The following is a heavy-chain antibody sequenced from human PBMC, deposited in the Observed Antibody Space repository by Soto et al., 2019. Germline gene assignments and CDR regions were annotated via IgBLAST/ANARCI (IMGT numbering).Heavy chain of an antibody. V-gene: IGHV3-48*01. CDR2: ISSSSSTI. CDR3: ARDPRRYNDYADSNHAFDI. CDR1: GFTFSSYS. Sequence: EVQLVESGGGLVQPGGSLRLSCAASGFTFSSYSMNWVRQAPGKGLEWVSYISSSSSTIYYADSVKGRFTISRDNAKNSLYLQMNSLRAADTAMYYCARDPRRYNDYADSNHAFDIWGQGTMVTVSS. J-gene: IGHJ3*02. D-gene: IGHD4-17*01.